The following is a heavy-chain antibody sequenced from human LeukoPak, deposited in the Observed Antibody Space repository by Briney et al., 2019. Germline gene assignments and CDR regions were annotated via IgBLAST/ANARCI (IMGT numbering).Heavy chain of an antibody. J-gene: IGHJ4*02. CDR3: ARDEYYYGSGSYYPFDY. Sequence: SETLSLTCTVSGGSISSYYWSWIRQPAGKGLEWIGRIYTSGSTNYNPSLKSRVTMSVDTSKNQFSLKLSSVTAADTAVYYCARDEYYYGSGSYYPFDYWGQGTLVTVSS. V-gene: IGHV4-4*07. CDR2: IYTSGST. CDR1: GGSISSYY. D-gene: IGHD3-10*01.